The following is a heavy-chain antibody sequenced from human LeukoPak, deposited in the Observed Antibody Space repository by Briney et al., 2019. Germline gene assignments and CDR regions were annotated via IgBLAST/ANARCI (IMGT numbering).Heavy chain of an antibody. CDR1: GFTFSSYG. D-gene: IGHD6-13*01. J-gene: IGHJ4*02. Sequence: GRSLRLSCAASGFTFSSYGMHRVRQAPGKGLEWVAVIWYDGSNKYYADSVKGRFTISRDNSKNTLYLQMNSLRAEDTAVYYCARESSSSWYAPDYWGQGTLVTVSS. CDR2: IWYDGSNK. CDR3: ARESSSSWYAPDY. V-gene: IGHV3-33*01.